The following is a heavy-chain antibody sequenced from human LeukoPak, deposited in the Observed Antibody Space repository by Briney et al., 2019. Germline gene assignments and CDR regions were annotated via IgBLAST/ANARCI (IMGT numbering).Heavy chain of an antibody. CDR2: ISGSGGST. D-gene: IGHD5-18*01. V-gene: IGHV3-23*01. J-gene: IGHJ6*03. Sequence: GGSLRLSCAASGFTVSSNYMSWVRQAPGKGLEWVSAISGSGGSTYYADSVKGRFTISRDNSKNTLYLQMNSLRAEDTAVYYCAKADQGYSYGYPHYYMDVWGKGTTVTISS. CDR1: GFTVSSNY. CDR3: AKADQGYSYGYPHYYMDV.